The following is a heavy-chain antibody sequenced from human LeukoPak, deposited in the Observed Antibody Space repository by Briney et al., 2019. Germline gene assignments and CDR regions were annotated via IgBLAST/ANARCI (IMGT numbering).Heavy chain of an antibody. D-gene: IGHD4-17*01. V-gene: IGHV4-34*01. Sequence: PSETLSLTCAVSGVSFNDYYWSWVRQTPGKGLEWIGEINHSGYTNDSPSLKGRVTLSIDTSRKQFSLNLRSVTVADSGIYYCTRMTTGHDYWGQGTLVTVSS. CDR2: INHSGYT. CDR3: TRMTTGHDY. CDR1: GVSFNDYY. J-gene: IGHJ4*02.